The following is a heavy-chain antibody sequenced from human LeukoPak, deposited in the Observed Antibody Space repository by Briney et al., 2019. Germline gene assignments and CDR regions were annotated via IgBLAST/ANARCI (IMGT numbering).Heavy chain of an antibody. V-gene: IGHV4-39*01. J-gene: IGHJ4*02. D-gene: IGHD3-10*01. CDR3: ARDHSPRAYGSGSHLDY. Sequence: PSETLSLTCTVSGGSMTNSTYYWGWIRQPPGKGLEWIGSIYYSGSTYYNPSLKSRVTISVDTSKNQFSLKLSSVTAADTAVYYCARDHSPRAYGSGSHLDYWGQGTLVTVSS. CDR2: IYYSGST. CDR1: GGSMTNSTYY.